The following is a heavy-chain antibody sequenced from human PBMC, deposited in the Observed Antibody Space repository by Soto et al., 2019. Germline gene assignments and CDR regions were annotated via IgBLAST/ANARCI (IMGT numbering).Heavy chain of an antibody. V-gene: IGHV1-18*01. CDR2: ISPYNGNT. J-gene: IGHJ5*02. D-gene: IGHD6-13*01. Sequence: QVQLVQSGAEVKKPGASVKVSCKASGYTFTSYGISWVRQAPGQGLEWMGWISPYNGNTNYAQKLQGRVTMTTDTSPSTDYMELRSLRSDDTAVDYCARDDAAHSFDPWGQGILVTVSS. CDR1: GYTFTSYG. CDR3: ARDDAAHSFDP.